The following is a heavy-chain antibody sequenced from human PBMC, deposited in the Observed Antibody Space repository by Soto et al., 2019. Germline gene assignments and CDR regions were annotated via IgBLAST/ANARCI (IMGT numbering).Heavy chain of an antibody. J-gene: IGHJ4*02. V-gene: IGHV5-10-1*01. Sequence: PGESLKISCKGSGYRFTNSWITWVRQMPGKGLEWMGRIDPSDSYTNYSPSFQGHVTISVDKSISTAYLQWSSLKASDTAIYYCARLGYGYYFDYWGQGTLDTVSS. CDR2: IDPSDSYT. D-gene: IGHD1-1*01. CDR3: ARLGYGYYFDY. CDR1: GYRFTNSW.